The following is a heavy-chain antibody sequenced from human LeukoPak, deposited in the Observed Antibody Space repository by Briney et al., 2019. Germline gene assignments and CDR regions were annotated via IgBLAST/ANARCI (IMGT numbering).Heavy chain of an antibody. CDR1: GGSISSYY. Sequence: SETLSLTCTVSGGSISSYYWSWIRQPPGKGLEWIGEINHSGSTNYNPSLKSRVTISVDTSKNQFSLKLSSVIAADTAVYYCARVWFGENSPYYYYMDVWGKGTTVTVSS. CDR2: INHSGST. V-gene: IGHV4-34*01. CDR3: ARVWFGENSPYYYYMDV. J-gene: IGHJ6*03. D-gene: IGHD3-10*01.